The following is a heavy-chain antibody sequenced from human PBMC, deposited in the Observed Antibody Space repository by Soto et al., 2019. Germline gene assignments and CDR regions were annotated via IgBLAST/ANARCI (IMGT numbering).Heavy chain of an antibody. Sequence: SETLSLTCAVSGGSISSSNWWSWVRQPPGKGLEWIGEIYHSGSTNYNPSLKSRFTISVDKSKNQFSLKLSSVTAADTAVYYCASIGAYGDYAYYYGMDVWGQGTTVTVSS. D-gene: IGHD4-17*01. J-gene: IGHJ6*02. CDR2: IYHSGST. CDR1: GGSISSSNW. V-gene: IGHV4-4*02. CDR3: ASIGAYGDYAYYYGMDV.